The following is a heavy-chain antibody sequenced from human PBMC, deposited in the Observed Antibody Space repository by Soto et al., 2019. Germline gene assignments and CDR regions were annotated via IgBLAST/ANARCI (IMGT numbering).Heavy chain of an antibody. CDR1: GGSISSGGYS. CDR3: ARGDRGRYCSSTGCYNPWFDP. Sequence: PSETLSLTCAVSGGSISSGGYSWSWIRQPPGKGLEWIGYIYHSGSTYYNPSLKSRVTISVDRSKNQFSLKLSSVTAADTAVYYCARGDRGRYCSSTGCYNPWFDPWGQGTLVTVSS. J-gene: IGHJ5*02. V-gene: IGHV4-30-2*01. D-gene: IGHD2-2*01. CDR2: IYHSGST.